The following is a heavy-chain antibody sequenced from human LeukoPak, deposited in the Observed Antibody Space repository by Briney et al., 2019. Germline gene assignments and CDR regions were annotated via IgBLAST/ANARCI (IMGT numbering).Heavy chain of an antibody. CDR1: GFTFSHYW. J-gene: IGHJ4*02. V-gene: IGHV3-7*01. Sequence: GGSLRLSCVASGFTFSHYWMTWVRQAPGKGLEWLANINQDGSEKNYVDSVKGRFTTSRDNAKNSLYLQMNNLRAEDKAVYYCAVNLPFDYWGQGTLVTVSS. CDR3: AVNLPFDY. CDR2: INQDGSEK.